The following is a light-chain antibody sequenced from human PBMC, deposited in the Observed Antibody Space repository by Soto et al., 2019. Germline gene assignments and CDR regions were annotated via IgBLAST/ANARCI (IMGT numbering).Light chain of an antibody. CDR2: EVN. CDR1: SSDVGGYNF. V-gene: IGLV2-8*01. J-gene: IGLJ1*01. Sequence: QSALTQPPSASGSPGQSVTISCSGTSSDVGGYNFVSWYQHHPGKAPKLIIYEVNKRPSGVPNRFSGPKSGNTASLTVSGLQAEDEADYYCNSYAGSNIYVFGTGTKLTVL. CDR3: NSYAGSNIYV.